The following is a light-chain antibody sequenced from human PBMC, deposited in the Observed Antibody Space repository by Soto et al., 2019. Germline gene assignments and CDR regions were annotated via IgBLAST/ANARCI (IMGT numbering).Light chain of an antibody. CDR3: QQYYSSPFT. CDR1: QSVLYSSKNKNY. Sequence: DIVMTQSPDSLAVSLGERATINCKSSQSVLYSSKNKNYLAWYQQKPGQVPKLLIYWASTRESGVPDRFSGSGSGTDFTLIISSLQAEDVAVYYCQQYYSSPFTFGPGTKVDIK. J-gene: IGKJ3*01. V-gene: IGKV4-1*01. CDR2: WAS.